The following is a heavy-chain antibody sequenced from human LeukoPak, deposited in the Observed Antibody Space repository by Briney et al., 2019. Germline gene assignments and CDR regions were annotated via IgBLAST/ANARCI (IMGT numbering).Heavy chain of an antibody. CDR1: EMSFSAYY. J-gene: IGHJ3*01. CDR3: ARGFPPGSGSRGSHAFDV. CDR2: INYGGST. V-gene: IGHV4-34*01. D-gene: IGHD6-19*01. Sequence: PSETLSLTCAVSEMSFSAYYWNWIRQSPGKGLEWIGEINYGGSTKYTPSLEGRGTILIDTSKNQFSLRLTSVTAADTAVYYCARGFPPGSGSRGSHAFDVWGQGTMVTVSS.